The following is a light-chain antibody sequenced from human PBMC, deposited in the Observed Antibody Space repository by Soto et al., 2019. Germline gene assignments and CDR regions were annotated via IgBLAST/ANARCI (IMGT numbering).Light chain of an antibody. J-gene: IGKJ5*01. CDR2: DAS. CDR3: QQFNSYPT. CDR1: QGISSA. V-gene: IGKV1-13*02. Sequence: AMQLTQSPSSLSASVGDRVTITCRASQGISSALAWYQQKPGKAPKLLIYDASSLESGVPSRFSGSGSGTDFTLTISSLQPEDFETYYCQQFNSYPTFGQGTRLEIK.